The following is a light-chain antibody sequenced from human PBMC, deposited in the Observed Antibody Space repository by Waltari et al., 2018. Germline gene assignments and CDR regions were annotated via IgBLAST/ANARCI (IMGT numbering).Light chain of an antibody. J-gene: IGKJ4*01. V-gene: IGKV3-11*01. CDR1: QRVGSY. CDR3: QQRTDWPPLT. CDR2: DAS. Sequence: EIVLTQSPATLSLSPGERATLSCRASQRVGSYLAWYQQKPGQAPRLLIPDASMRASGIPARFSGTGSGTDFTLTISSLEPEDFAVYYCQQRTDWPPLTFGGGTKVEI.